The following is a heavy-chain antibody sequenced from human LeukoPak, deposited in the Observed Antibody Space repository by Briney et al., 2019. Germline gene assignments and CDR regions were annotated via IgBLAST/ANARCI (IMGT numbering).Heavy chain of an antibody. CDR3: AFYSYYVFWSGYYKEGYYFDY. CDR1: GGTFSSYA. Sequence: ASVKVSCKASGGTFSSYAISWVRQAPGQGLEWMGGIIPIFGTANYAQKFQGRVTITADESTSTAYMELSSLRSEDTVVYHCAFYSYYVFWSGYYKEGYYFDYWGQGTLVTVSS. CDR2: IIPIFGTA. J-gene: IGHJ4*02. D-gene: IGHD3-3*01. V-gene: IGHV1-69*13.